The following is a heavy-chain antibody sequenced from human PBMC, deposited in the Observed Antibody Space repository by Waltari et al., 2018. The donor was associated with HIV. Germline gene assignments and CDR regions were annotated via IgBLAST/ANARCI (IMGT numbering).Heavy chain of an antibody. CDR3: ARHKLRGIAVAGFDY. CDR2: IYYSGST. J-gene: IGHJ4*02. Sequence: QLQLQESGPGLVKASETLSRTCTVSGGAISSSSYYWGGSRQQPGKGGEGIGSIYYSGSTYYNPSLKSRVTISVDTSKNQFSLKLSSVTAADTAVYYCARHKLRGIAVAGFDYWGQGTLVTVSS. D-gene: IGHD6-19*01. CDR1: GGAISSSSYY. V-gene: IGHV4-39*01.